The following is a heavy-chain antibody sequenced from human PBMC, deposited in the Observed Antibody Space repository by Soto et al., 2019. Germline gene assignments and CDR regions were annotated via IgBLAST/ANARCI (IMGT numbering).Heavy chain of an antibody. J-gene: IGHJ6*03. CDR1: GYTFTSYD. CDR3: ARKTASYYYYYYMAV. D-gene: IGHD5-18*01. V-gene: IGHV1-8*01. Sequence: GASVKVSCKASGYTFTSYDINWVRQATGQGLEWMGWMNPNSGNTGYAQKFQGRVTMTRNTSISTAYMELSSLRSEDTAVYYCARKTASYYYYYYMAVWGKGTTVTVSS. CDR2: MNPNSGNT.